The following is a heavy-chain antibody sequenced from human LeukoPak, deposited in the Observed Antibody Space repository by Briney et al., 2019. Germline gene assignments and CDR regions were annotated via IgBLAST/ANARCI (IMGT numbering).Heavy chain of an antibody. CDR3: ARHSIYSSSWYFGY. J-gene: IGHJ4*02. V-gene: IGHV4-39*01. D-gene: IGHD6-13*01. CDR2: IFYSGST. CDR1: GGSISSSNYY. Sequence: PSETLSLTCTVSGGSISSSNYYWGWIRQPPGKGLEWIGSIFYSGSTYYNPSLKSRVTISVDTSKNQFSLKLSSVTAADTAVYYCARHSIYSSSWYFGYWGQGTLVTVSS.